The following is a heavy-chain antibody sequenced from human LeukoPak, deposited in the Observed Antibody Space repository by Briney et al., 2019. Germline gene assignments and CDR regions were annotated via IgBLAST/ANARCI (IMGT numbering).Heavy chain of an antibody. CDR2: ISSSGGTK. V-gene: IGHV3-48*04. Sequence: GGSLRLSCAASGFTFSSYWVSWVRQAPGKGLEWVSYISSSGGTKYYADSVKGRFTISRDNAKNSLYLQMNSLRAEDTAVYYCARSPYSGYDLFEYWGQGTLVTVSS. CDR3: ARSPYSGYDLFEY. J-gene: IGHJ4*02. CDR1: GFTFSSYW. D-gene: IGHD5-12*01.